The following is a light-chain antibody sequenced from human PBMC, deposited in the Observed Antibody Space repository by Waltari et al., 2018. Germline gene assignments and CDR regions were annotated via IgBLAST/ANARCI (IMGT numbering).Light chain of an antibody. CDR3: QQYNNWPPLT. Sequence: EIVMTQSPATLSVSPGERATLSCRASQSISRNLAWYQQKPGQAPRLLLYEGSTRATAIPARFSGSGSGTDFTLTISSLQSEDFALYYCQQYNNWPPLTFGGGTKVEIK. CDR2: EGS. V-gene: IGKV3-15*01. J-gene: IGKJ4*01. CDR1: QSISRN.